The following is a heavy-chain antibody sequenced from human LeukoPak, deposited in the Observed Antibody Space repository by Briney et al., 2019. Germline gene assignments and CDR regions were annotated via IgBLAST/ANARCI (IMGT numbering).Heavy chain of an antibody. CDR3: AKDEVTSGGGLAS. J-gene: IGHJ5*01. CDR1: GFTVSGTH. Sequence: AGSLRLSCAASGFTVSGTHMSWVRQAPGKGLEWVSAMYTGGTTYYADSVTGRFTVSRDTSRNTLFLHMDSLRAEDTAVYYCAKDEVTSGGGLASWGQGTVVIVSS. CDR2: MYTGGTT. V-gene: IGHV3-53*01. D-gene: IGHD2-21*02.